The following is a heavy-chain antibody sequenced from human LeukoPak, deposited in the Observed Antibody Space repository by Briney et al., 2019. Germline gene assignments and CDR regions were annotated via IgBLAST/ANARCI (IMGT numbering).Heavy chain of an antibody. Sequence: PGGSLRLSCAASGFTFSSYSMNWVRQAPGKGLEWVSSISSSSSYIYYADSVKGRFTISRGNAKNSLYLQMNSLRAEDTAVYYCARVETIQLWLELPDYWGQGTLVTVSS. CDR3: ARVETIQLWLELPDY. CDR2: ISSSSSYI. V-gene: IGHV3-21*01. D-gene: IGHD5-18*01. CDR1: GFTFSSYS. J-gene: IGHJ4*02.